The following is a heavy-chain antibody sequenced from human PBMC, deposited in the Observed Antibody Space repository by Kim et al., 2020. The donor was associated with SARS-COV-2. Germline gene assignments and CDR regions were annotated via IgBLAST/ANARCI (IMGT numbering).Heavy chain of an antibody. CDR3: ASSRAPGRGDY. V-gene: IGHV4-39*01. Sequence: SETLSLTCTVSGGSISSSSYYWGWIRQPPGKGLEWIGSIYYSGSTYYNPSLKSRVTISVDTSKNQFSLKLSSVTAADTAVYYCASSRAPGRGDYWGQGTLVTVSS. D-gene: IGHD3-10*01. J-gene: IGHJ4*02. CDR2: IYYSGST. CDR1: GGSISSSSYY.